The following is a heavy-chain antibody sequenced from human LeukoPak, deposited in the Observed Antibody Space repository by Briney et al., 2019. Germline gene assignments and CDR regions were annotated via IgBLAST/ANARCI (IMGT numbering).Heavy chain of an antibody. CDR2: ISRSGSTI. Sequence: PGGSLRLSCAASGFTFSNYEMNWVRQAPGKGLEWVSYISRSGSTIYYADSVKGRFTISRDNAKNSLYLQMNSLRAEDTAVYYCATYYDSGSSDAFDIWGQGTMVTVSS. J-gene: IGHJ3*02. CDR1: GFTFSNYE. D-gene: IGHD3-10*01. CDR3: ATYYDSGSSDAFDI. V-gene: IGHV3-48*03.